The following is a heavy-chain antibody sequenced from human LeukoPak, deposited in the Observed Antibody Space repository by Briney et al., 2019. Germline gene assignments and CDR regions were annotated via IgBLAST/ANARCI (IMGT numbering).Heavy chain of an antibody. CDR1: GGSISSYY. Sequence: SETLSLTCTVSGGSISSYYWSWIRQPAGKGLEWIGRIYTGGSTNYNPSLKSRVTMSVDTSKNQFSLKLSSVTAADTAMYYCAREGNSYGYRPVDYWGQGTLVTVSS. J-gene: IGHJ4*02. CDR2: IYTGGST. V-gene: IGHV4-4*07. CDR3: AREGNSYGYRPVDY. D-gene: IGHD5-18*01.